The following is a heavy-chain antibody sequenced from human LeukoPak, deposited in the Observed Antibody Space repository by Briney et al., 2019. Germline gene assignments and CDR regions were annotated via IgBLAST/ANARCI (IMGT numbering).Heavy chain of an antibody. Sequence: GGSLRLSCAASGFTFSSYAMTWVRQAPGKGLEWVSAISGGHESTYCADSVKGRFTISRDNSKNTLYLHMNSPRAEDTAVYYCAKSHRTYDIVTGYYADYWGQGTLVTVSS. CDR1: GFTFSSYA. J-gene: IGHJ4*02. CDR2: ISGGHEST. V-gene: IGHV3-23*01. D-gene: IGHD3-9*01. CDR3: AKSHRTYDIVTGYYADY.